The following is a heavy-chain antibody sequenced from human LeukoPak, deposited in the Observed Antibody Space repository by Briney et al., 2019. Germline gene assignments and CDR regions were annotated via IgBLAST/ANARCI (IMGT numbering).Heavy chain of an antibody. CDR1: GFTFSSYA. Sequence: GGSLRLSCAASGFTFSSYAMSWVRQAPGKGLEWVSAISGSGGSTYYADSVKGRFTISRDNSKNTLYLQMNSLRAEDTVVYYCAKTPVGVLLWFGEFSYWGQGTLVTVSS. CDR2: ISGSGGST. V-gene: IGHV3-23*01. CDR3: AKTPVGVLLWFGEFSY. J-gene: IGHJ4*02. D-gene: IGHD3-10*01.